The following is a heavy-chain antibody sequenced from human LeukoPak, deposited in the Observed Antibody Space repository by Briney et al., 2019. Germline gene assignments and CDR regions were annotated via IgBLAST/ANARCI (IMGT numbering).Heavy chain of an antibody. Sequence: GGSLRLSCAASGFIFSDYYMSWIRQAPGRGLEWVSYITSSGSTIYYADSVKGRFTISRDNAKNSLYLQMNSLRAEDTAVYFCARDRGGRYFDYWGQGTLVAVSS. CDR1: GFIFSDYY. J-gene: IGHJ4*02. CDR3: ARDRGGRYFDY. V-gene: IGHV3-11*01. CDR2: ITSSGSTI. D-gene: IGHD3-9*01.